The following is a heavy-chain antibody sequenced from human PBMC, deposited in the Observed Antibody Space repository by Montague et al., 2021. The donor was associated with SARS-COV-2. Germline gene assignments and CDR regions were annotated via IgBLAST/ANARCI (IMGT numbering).Heavy chain of an antibody. D-gene: IGHD1-1*01. J-gene: IGHJ4*02. Sequence: SETLSLTCTVSGGSISSYYWSWIRQPPGKGLEWIGYIYYTGSTKYNPSLKSRVTMSLDRPTNRFSLRLNSVTAADTAMYYCARAQNTCFIANCVNYFDLWGQGAQVTVSS. CDR2: IYYTGST. CDR3: ARAQNTCFIANCVNYFDL. CDR1: GGSISSYY. V-gene: IGHV4-59*01.